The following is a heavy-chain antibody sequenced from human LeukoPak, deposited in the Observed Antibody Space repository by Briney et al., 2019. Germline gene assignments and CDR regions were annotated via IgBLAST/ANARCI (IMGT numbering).Heavy chain of an antibody. CDR3: AKDTARSDYYDTSGSFDY. V-gene: IGHV3-9*01. J-gene: IGHJ4*02. CDR1: GFTFEDYA. D-gene: IGHD3-22*01. Sequence: GRSLRLSCAASGFTFEDYAMQWVRHTPGKGLEWVSGISCNSDSIGYAGSVRGRFTVSRDNAKNSLYLQMNSLRAEDTALYYCAKDTARSDYYDTSGSFDYWGQGTLVTVSS. CDR2: ISCNSDSI.